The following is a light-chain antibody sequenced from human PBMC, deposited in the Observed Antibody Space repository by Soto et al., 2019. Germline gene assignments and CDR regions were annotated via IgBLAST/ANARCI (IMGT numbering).Light chain of an antibody. V-gene: IGKV3-11*01. CDR2: EAS. CDR1: QSVSSY. Sequence: EIVLTQSRPTLALSQGDRANLSCRPSQSVSSYLAWYEHKPGQAPRLLIYEASNRATGGLARFSGGGSGTDFTLPVISLEPEDFAVYGCQQRSNWPPITFGQGTRLEIK. CDR3: QQRSNWPPIT. J-gene: IGKJ5*01.